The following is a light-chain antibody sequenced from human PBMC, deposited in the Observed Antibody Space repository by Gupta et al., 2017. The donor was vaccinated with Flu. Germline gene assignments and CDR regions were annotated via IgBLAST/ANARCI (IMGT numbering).Light chain of an antibody. CDR2: SAS. CDR1: QTRRQGNGNSY. V-gene: IGKV2-28*01. Sequence: VTPCGPASICCRSCQTRRQGNGNSYLAWYRQKPGQAPRLLIYSASRRASGVPDRFSGSGSGTDFTLKISGVEADDVGVYYCKETLQTPSTFGQGTKMEI. J-gene: IGKJ2*01. CDR3: KETLQTPST.